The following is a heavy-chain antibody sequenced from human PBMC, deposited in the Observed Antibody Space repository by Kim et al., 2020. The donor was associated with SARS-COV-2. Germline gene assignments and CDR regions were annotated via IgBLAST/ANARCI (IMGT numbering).Heavy chain of an antibody. CDR2: ISSSSSYI. D-gene: IGHD3-10*01. Sequence: GGSLRLSCAASGFTFSSYSMNWVRQAPGKGLEWVSSISSSSSYIYYADSVKGRFTISRDNAKNSLYLQMNSLRAEDTAVYYCARDLVQGYGMDVWGQGTTVTVSS. CDR3: ARDLVQGYGMDV. CDR1: GFTFSSYS. V-gene: IGHV3-21*01. J-gene: IGHJ6*02.